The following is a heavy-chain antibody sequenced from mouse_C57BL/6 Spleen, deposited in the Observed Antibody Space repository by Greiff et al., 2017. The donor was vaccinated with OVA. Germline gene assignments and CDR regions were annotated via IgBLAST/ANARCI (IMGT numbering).Heavy chain of an antibody. CDR2: INPNNGGT. J-gene: IGHJ3*01. V-gene: IGHV1-22*01. D-gene: IGHD2-4*01. CDR3: ASLYYDYPWFAY. Sequence: VQLKQSGPELVKPGASVKMSCKASGYTFTDYNMHWVKQSHGKSLEWIGYINPNNGGTSYNQKFKGKATLTVNKSSSTAYMELRSLTSEDSAVYYCASLYYDYPWFAYWGQGTLVTVSA. CDR1: GYTFTDYN.